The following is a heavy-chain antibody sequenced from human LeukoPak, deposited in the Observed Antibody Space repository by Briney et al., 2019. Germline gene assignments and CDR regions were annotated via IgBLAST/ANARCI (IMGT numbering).Heavy chain of an antibody. CDR3: ARARGSYSFDY. Sequence: GGSLSLSCAAPGFTFSGDYMRWGRRAPGEGGVSVSHISSSSSTMYYAASVKGRFTISRDNAKNSLYLQMNSLRVEDTAVYYCARARGSYSFDYWGQGTLVTVSS. V-gene: IGHV3-11*01. CDR2: ISSSSSTM. J-gene: IGHJ4*02. D-gene: IGHD1-26*01. CDR1: GFTFSGDY.